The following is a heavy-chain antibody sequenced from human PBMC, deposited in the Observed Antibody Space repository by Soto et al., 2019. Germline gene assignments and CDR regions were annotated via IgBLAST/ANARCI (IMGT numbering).Heavy chain of an antibody. J-gene: IGHJ6*02. CDR1: GFIFSAYG. V-gene: IGHV3-30*18. Sequence: QVHLVESGGGVVQPGRSLRLPCAASGFIFSAYGMHWVRQAPGKGLEWVAFISYDGSNKQYVDSVKGRFTISRDNSKEKVYLQMNSLRDEDRAVYHCAKDLSSPTYGLEDWGQGTTVTVSS. CDR2: ISYDGSNK. CDR3: AKDLSSPTYGLED.